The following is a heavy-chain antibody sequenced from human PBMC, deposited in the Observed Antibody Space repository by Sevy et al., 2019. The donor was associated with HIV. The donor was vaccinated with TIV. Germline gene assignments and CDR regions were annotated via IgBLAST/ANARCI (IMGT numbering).Heavy chain of an antibody. Sequence: GGSLRLSCAASGFTFSGYAMHWVRQAPGKGLEWVGVISCDGSNKYYADSVKGRFTISRDNSKNTLYLQMNSLRAEDTAVDYCARECRYYGYVWGGQGALVTVSS. V-gene: IGHV3-30*04. CDR2: ISCDGSNK. J-gene: IGHJ4*01. CDR1: GFTFSGYA. D-gene: IGHD3-16*01. CDR3: ARECRYYGYVW.